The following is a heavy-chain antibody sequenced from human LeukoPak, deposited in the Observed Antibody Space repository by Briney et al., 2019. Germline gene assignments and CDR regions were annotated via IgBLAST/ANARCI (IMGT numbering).Heavy chain of an antibody. CDR2: GGDRGGT. CDR3: AKTAGVATQNQYFDY. D-gene: IGHD5-12*01. Sequence: PSETLSLTCAVYGGSLSGYYWSWIRQSPGKGLEWIGEGGDRGGTKYSPSLKSRVTISADTSKNQFSLNLNSVTAADTAVYYCAKTAGVATQNQYFDYWGQGTLVTVSS. CDR1: GGSLSGYY. V-gene: IGHV4-34*01. J-gene: IGHJ4*02.